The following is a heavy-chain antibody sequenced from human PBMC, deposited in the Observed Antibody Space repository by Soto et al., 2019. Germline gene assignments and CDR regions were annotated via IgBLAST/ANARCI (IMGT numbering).Heavy chain of an antibody. CDR2: IIPISGTA. V-gene: IGHV1-69*01. CDR1: GGTFSSYA. CDR3: ARSQGSSTSLEIYYDDSYGMDV. J-gene: IGHJ6*02. Sequence: QVQLVQSGAEVKKPGSSVKVSCKASGGTFSSYAISWVRQAPGQGLEWMGGIIPISGTANYAQKFQGRVTITADESTSTPYMELSSLRSEDTAVYYCARSQGSSTSLEIYYDDSYGMDVWGQGTMVTVSS. D-gene: IGHD2-2*01.